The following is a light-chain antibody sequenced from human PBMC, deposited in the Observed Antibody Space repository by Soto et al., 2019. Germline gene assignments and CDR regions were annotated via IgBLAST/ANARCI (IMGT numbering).Light chain of an antibody. J-gene: IGKJ2*01. CDR3: QQYSTLPHT. V-gene: IGKV3-20*01. CDR1: QTVTNSF. Sequence: ENVLTQSPGTLSLSPGERATLSCRASQTVTNSFFAWYQQKPGQPPRLLIHGISSRATGIPDRFSGSGSGTDFTLTISRLEPEDFVVYCCQQYSTLPHTLGRGTKLEV. CDR2: GIS.